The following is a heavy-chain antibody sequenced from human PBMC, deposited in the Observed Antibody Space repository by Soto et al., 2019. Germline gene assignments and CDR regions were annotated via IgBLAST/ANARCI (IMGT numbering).Heavy chain of an antibody. CDR1: AFTFSDHG. CDR2: ISSDGGNR. D-gene: IGHD5-18*01. Sequence: QLVESGGGVVQPGGSLRLSCSATASAFTFSDHGMHWVRQTPGKGLEWLAVISSDGGNRYYADSVKGRLTISRDNSENTLYLHMNSLSDEDTGVYYCASSGRVDFTSMVNYFYYGLDVWGKGTTVAVSS. CDR3: ASSGRVDFTSMVNYFYYGLDV. J-gene: IGHJ6*04. V-gene: IGHV3-33*01.